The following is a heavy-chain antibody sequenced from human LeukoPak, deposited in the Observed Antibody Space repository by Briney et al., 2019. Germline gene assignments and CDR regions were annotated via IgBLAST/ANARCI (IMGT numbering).Heavy chain of an antibody. CDR3: ARGMLNWNDPGEGDAFDI. CDR2: IKQDGSEK. CDR1: GFTFSSYW. V-gene: IGHV3-7*01. D-gene: IGHD1-1*01. Sequence: GGSLRLSCAASGFTFSSYWMSWVRQAPGKGLEWVANIKQDGSEKYYVDSVKGRFTISRDNAKNSLYLQMNSLRAEDTAVYYCARGMLNWNDPGEGDAFDIWGQGTKVTVSS. J-gene: IGHJ3*02.